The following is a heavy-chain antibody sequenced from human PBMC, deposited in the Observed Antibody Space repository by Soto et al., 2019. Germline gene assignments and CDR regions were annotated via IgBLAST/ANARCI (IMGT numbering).Heavy chain of an antibody. CDR2: IYHSGST. CDR1: GGSVRRGGYS. V-gene: IGHV4-30-2*01. CDR3: ARVPDY. D-gene: IGHD2-2*01. J-gene: IGHJ4*02. Sequence: SETLSHTCAVSGGSVRRGGYSWSWIRQPPGKGLEWIGYIYHSGSTYYNPSLKSRVTISVDRSKNQFSLKLSSVTAADTAVYYCARVPDYWGQGTLVTVSS.